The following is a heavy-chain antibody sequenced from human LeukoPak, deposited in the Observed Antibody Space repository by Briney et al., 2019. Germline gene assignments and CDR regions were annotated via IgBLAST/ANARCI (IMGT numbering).Heavy chain of an antibody. D-gene: IGHD6-13*01. CDR2: ISTSSGTI. V-gene: IGHV3-48*03. J-gene: IGHJ4*02. CDR3: ARALPSSWYYFDF. CDR1: AFTFSSYQ. Sequence: GGSLRLSCAASAFTFSSYQMNWVCQAPGKGLEWVSYISTSSGTISYADSVKGRFTISRDNAKSSLYLQMNSLRAEDTAVYYCARALPSSWYYFDFWGQGTLVTVSS.